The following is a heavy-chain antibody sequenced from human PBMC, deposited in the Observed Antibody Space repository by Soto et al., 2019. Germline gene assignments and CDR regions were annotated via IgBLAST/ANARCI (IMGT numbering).Heavy chain of an antibody. CDR2: IIPIFGTA. J-gene: IGHJ6*02. V-gene: IGHV1-69*13. CDR3: ASLQGHYYYYGMDV. Sequence: SMKIYCKTSVESKSSYPISWVRQATGQGLEWMGGIIPIFGTANYAQKFQGRVTITADESTSTAYMELSSLRSEDTAVYYCASLQGHYYYYGMDVWGQGTTVPVSS. CDR1: VESKSSYP.